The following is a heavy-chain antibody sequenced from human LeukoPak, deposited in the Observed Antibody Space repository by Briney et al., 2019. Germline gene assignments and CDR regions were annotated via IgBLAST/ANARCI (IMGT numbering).Heavy chain of an antibody. D-gene: IGHD1-26*01. V-gene: IGHV3-48*01. CDR3: ARESISGHRDFDY. J-gene: IGHJ4*02. CDR2: ISSGSRTI. Sequence: TGGSLRLSCAASGFTFSGYSMSWVRQAPGKGLEWLSYISSGSRTIYYADSVKGRFTVSRDNAKNSLYLQMNSLRAEDTAVYYCARESISGHRDFDYWGQGALVTVSS. CDR1: GFTFSGYS.